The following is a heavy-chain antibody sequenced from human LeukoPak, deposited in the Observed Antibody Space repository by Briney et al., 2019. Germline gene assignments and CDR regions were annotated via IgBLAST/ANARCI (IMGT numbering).Heavy chain of an antibody. Sequence: PSETLSLTCTVSGGSISSYYWSWIRQPPGKGLEWIGYIYYSGSTNYNPSLKSRVTISVDTSKNQFSLKLSSVTAADTAFYYCARAGSDGYSFDYWGQGTLVTVSS. CDR2: IYYSGST. CDR3: ARAGSDGYSFDY. J-gene: IGHJ4*02. V-gene: IGHV4-59*01. CDR1: GGSISSYY. D-gene: IGHD5-24*01.